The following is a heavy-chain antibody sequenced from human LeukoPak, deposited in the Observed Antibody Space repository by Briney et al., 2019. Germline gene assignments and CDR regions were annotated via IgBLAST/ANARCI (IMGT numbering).Heavy chain of an antibody. CDR1: GGSISSYY. V-gene: IGHV4-59*12. D-gene: IGHD6-19*01. CDR2: IYYSGST. CDR3: AREGWQWLVHAFDI. J-gene: IGHJ3*02. Sequence: SETLSLTCTVSGGSISSYYWSWIRQPPGKGLEWIGYIYYSGSTNYNPSLKSRVTISVDTSKNQFSLKLNSVTAADTAVYYCAREGWQWLVHAFDIWGQGTMVTVSS.